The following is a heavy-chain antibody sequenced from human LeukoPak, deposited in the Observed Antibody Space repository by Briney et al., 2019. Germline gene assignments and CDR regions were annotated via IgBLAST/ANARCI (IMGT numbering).Heavy chain of an antibody. CDR1: GFTFSGHA. CDR3: VPPGVATAD. V-gene: IGHV3-23*01. CDR2: ISGSGGST. D-gene: IGHD5-12*01. Sequence: GGSLRLSCAASGFTFSGHAMSWVRQAPGKGLEWVSAISGSGGSTYYADSVKGRFTISRDNSKNTLYLQMNSLRAEDTAVYYCVPPGVATADWGQGTLVTVSS. J-gene: IGHJ4*02.